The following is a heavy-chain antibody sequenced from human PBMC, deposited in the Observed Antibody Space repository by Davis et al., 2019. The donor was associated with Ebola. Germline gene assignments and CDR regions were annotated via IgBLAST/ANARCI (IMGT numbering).Heavy chain of an antibody. CDR1: GFTFSTYS. CDR2: ITSSSLI. J-gene: IGHJ6*04. D-gene: IGHD3-3*01. V-gene: IGHV3-48*01. CDR3: AKSGLSFGVVKYHYGMDV. Sequence: GGSLRLSCAASGFTFSTYSMSWVRQAPGKGLEWISYITSSSLIHLADSVRGRFTISRDNARNSLYLQLNSLRAEDTAVYYCAKSGLSFGVVKYHYGMDVWGKGTTVTVSS.